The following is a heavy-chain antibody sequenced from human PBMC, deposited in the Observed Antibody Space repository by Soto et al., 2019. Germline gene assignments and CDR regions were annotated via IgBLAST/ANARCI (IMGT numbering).Heavy chain of an antibody. J-gene: IGHJ4*02. CDR2: IYWDDSY. CDR1: GFSLSTSGVG. V-gene: IGHV2-5*02. CDR3: AHKGYGDYPLDY. Sequence: SGPTLVNPTQTLTLTCTFSGFSLSTSGVGVGWILQPPGKALEWLAVIYWDDSYHYSPSLRSRLTITKDTSKNQVVLTMTNMDPVDTATYYCAHKGYGDYPLDYWGQGTLVTSPQ. D-gene: IGHD4-17*01.